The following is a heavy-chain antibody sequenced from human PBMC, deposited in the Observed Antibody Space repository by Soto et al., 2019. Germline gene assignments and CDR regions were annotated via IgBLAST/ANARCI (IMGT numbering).Heavy chain of an antibody. CDR1: GFTFSSYW. CDR2: IKQDGSEK. V-gene: IGHV3-7*05. CDR3: ARVFRDDYGDYLQDYGMDV. Sequence: GGSLRLSCAASGFTFSSYWMSWVRQAPGKGLEWVANIKQDGSEKYYVDSVKGRFTISRDNAKNSLYLQMNSLRAEDTAVYYCARVFRDDYGDYLQDYGMDVWGQGTTVTVSS. J-gene: IGHJ6*02. D-gene: IGHD4-17*01.